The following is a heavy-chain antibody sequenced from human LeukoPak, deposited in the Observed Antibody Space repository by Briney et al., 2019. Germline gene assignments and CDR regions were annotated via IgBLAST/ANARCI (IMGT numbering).Heavy chain of an antibody. CDR2: INPNSGGT. CDR1: GSTFTGYY. V-gene: IGHV1-2*02. J-gene: IGHJ6*03. CDR3: ASNQYSSGWYDWYYYYYMDV. D-gene: IGHD6-19*01. Sequence: ASVKVCCKASGSTFTGYYMHWVRQAPGQGLEWMGWINPNSGGTKYAQKFQGRVTMTRDTSISTAYMELSRLRSDDTAVYYCASNQYSSGWYDWYYYYYMDVWGKGTTVTVSS.